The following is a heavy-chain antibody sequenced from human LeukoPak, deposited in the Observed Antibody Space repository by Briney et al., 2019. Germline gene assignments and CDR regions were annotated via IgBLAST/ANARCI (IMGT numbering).Heavy chain of an antibody. CDR2: INPNSGDT. CDR1: GYTFTDYY. Sequence: GASVKVSCKASGYTFTDYYIHWVRQAPGQGLQWMGWINPNSGDTKYAPPFQGRVTMTRDTSISTAYMELDSLRSDDTAVYYCARSIGVWGQGTLVTVSS. D-gene: IGHD3-10*01. J-gene: IGHJ4*02. CDR3: ARSIGV. V-gene: IGHV1-2*02.